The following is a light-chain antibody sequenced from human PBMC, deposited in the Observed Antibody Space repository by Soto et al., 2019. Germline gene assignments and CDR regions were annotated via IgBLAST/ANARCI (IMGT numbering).Light chain of an antibody. Sequence: QSVLPQTPSVSGTPGQTVTISCSGSSSNIGAGYDVHWYQQLPGVAPKLLIFDTTNRPSGVPGRFSGSKSGASASLAITGLLPEDEADFFCQSFDTNLNAVVFGGGTKLTVL. CDR1: SSNIGAGYD. V-gene: IGLV1-40*01. CDR2: DTT. CDR3: QSFDTNLNAVV. J-gene: IGLJ2*01.